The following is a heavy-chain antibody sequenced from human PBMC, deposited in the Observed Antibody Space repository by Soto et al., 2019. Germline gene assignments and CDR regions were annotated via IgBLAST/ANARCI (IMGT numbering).Heavy chain of an antibody. J-gene: IGHJ6*02. D-gene: IGHD2-15*01. CDR3: ARHILGYCSGGSCLLHSNGMDV. V-gene: IGHV5-51*01. CDR2: IWPGDSDT. Sequence: GESLKISCKGSGYSFTSHWIGWVRQMPGKGLEYMGIIWPGDSDTRYSPSFQGQVTISADKSTSTAYLQWSSLKASDTAMYYCARHILGYCSGGSCLLHSNGMDVWGQGTTVTVSS. CDR1: GYSFTSHW.